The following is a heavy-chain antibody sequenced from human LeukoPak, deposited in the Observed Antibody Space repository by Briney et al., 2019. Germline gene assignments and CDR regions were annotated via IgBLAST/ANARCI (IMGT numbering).Heavy chain of an antibody. CDR1: GGSISSSSYY. CDR3: ARHFLTRGNEVTTPPDY. D-gene: IGHD4-17*01. V-gene: IGHV4-39*01. J-gene: IGHJ4*02. Sequence: SETLSLTCTVSGGSISSSSYYWGWIRQPPGKGLECIGSIYYSGSTYYNPSLKSRVTISVDTSKNQFSLKLSSVTAADTAVYYCARHFLTRGNEVTTPPDYWGQGTLVTVSS. CDR2: IYYSGST.